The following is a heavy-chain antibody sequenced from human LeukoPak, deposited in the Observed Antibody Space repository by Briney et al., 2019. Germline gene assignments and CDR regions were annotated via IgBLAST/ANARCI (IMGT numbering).Heavy chain of an antibody. V-gene: IGHV5-51*01. CDR3: AIYFPHGSGSYYDAFDI. CDR2: IYPGDSDT. Sequence: VGPLKISFKGSGYSFTTYWIAWVPQMPGKGLGWMGFIYPGDSDTRYSPSFQGQLTISAAKSISTAYLQWSSLKASDTAMYYCAIYFPHGSGSYYDAFDIWGQGTMVTVSS. J-gene: IGHJ3*02. CDR1: GYSFTTYW. D-gene: IGHD3-10*01.